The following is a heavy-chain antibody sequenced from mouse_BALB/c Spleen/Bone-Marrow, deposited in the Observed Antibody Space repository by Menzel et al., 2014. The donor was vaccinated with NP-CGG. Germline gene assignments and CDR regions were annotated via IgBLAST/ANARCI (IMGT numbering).Heavy chain of an antibody. D-gene: IGHD2-4*01. CDR3: ARGYYDCDLDY. Sequence: EVQLQQSGAELVKPGASVKLSCTASGFNIKDTYMHWVKQRPERGLEWIGRIDPANGNTKYDPKFQGKATITADTSSNTAYLQLSSLTSEDTAVYYCARGYYDCDLDYWGQGTTLTVSS. V-gene: IGHV14-3*02. J-gene: IGHJ2*01. CDR2: IDPANGNT. CDR1: GFNIKDTY.